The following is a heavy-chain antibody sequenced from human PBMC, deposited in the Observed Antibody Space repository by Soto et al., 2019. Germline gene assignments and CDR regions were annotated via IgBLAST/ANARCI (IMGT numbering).Heavy chain of an antibody. CDR2: IYYSGST. CDR1: GGSISSGGYY. D-gene: IGHD3-22*01. J-gene: IGHJ4*02. Sequence: QVQLQESGPGLVKPSQTLSLTCTVSGGSISSGGYYWIWIRQHPVQVLECIGYIYYSGSTYYTPSLKSRVNISVDTSKKQFSLKLSSVTAADTAVYYCARDRGGYGHFDYWGQGTLVTVSS. V-gene: IGHV4-31*03. CDR3: ARDRGGYGHFDY.